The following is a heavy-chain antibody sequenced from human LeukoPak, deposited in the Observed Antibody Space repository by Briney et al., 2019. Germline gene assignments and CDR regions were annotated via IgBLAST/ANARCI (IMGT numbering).Heavy chain of an antibody. V-gene: IGHV4-59*01. CDR2: IYYSGST. CDR1: GGSISSYY. Sequence: SETLSLTCTVSGGSISSYYWSWIRQPPGKGLEWIGYIYYSGSTTYNPSLKSRVTISVDTSKNQFSLKLSSGTAADTAVYYCARSIWSGYYMAFDIWGQGTMVTVSS. D-gene: IGHD3-3*01. J-gene: IGHJ3*02. CDR3: ARSIWSGYYMAFDI.